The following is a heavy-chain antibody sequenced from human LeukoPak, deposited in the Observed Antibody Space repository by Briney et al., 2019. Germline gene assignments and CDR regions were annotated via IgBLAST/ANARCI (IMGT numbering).Heavy chain of an antibody. CDR3: ANSAAGTLYGMDV. V-gene: IGHV3-30*18. J-gene: IGHJ6*02. CDR1: GFTFSSYG. Sequence: PGRSLTLSCAASGFTFSSYGMHWVRQAPGKGLEWVAVISYDGSNKYYADSVKGRFTISRDNSKNTLYLQMNSLRAEDTAVYYCANSAAGTLYGMDVWGQGTTVTVSS. CDR2: ISYDGSNK. D-gene: IGHD6-13*01.